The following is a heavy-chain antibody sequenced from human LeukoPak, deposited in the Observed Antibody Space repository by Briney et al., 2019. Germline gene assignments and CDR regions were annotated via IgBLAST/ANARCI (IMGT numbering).Heavy chain of an antibody. Sequence: SETLSLTCTVSGGSISRDYWSWIRQPPGKGLEWIGYIYYTGSTNYNPSLKSRVTISVDTSKNQFSLKLSSVTAADTAVYYCARHGTYSSSWYDAFDIWGQGTMVTVSS. CDR3: ARHGTYSSSWYDAFDI. J-gene: IGHJ3*02. CDR1: GGSISRDY. V-gene: IGHV4-59*08. D-gene: IGHD6-13*01. CDR2: IYYTGST.